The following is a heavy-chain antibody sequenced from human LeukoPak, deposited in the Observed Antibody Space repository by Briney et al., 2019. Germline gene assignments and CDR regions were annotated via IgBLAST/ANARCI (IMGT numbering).Heavy chain of an antibody. CDR3: AKGVQWAVPGSCLDS. V-gene: IGHV3-23*01. J-gene: IGHJ4*02. D-gene: IGHD6-19*01. CDR1: GFTFNYYA. Sequence: GGSLRLSCAASGFTFNYYAMSWVRQAPGKGLEWISSISGSGASTYYADSVRGRFRISRDNSKNTLYLQMNGLRVDDTAVYYCAKGVQWAVPGSCLDSWGLGTLVTVSS. CDR2: ISGSGAST.